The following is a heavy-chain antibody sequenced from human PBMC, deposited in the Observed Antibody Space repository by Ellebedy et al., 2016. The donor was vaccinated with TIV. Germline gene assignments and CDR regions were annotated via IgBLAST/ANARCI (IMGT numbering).Heavy chain of an antibody. Sequence: GESLKISCAASGFTVSSNYMSWVRLPTGKGLEWVSGIGSAGDPYYADSVKGRFSISRENAKNSLYLQMDSLRVGDTAVYFCARGGLSWYRKNSYYSGMDVWGQGTTVTVSS. CDR2: IGSAGDP. CDR3: ARGGLSWYRKNSYYSGMDV. D-gene: IGHD1-1*01. CDR1: GFTVSSNY. V-gene: IGHV3-13*05. J-gene: IGHJ6*02.